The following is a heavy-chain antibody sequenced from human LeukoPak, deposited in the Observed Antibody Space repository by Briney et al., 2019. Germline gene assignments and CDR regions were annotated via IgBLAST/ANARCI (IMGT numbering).Heavy chain of an antibody. V-gene: IGHV4-59*02. CDR2: MYYSGTT. CDR1: GASVSSFY. D-gene: IGHD1-26*01. J-gene: IGHJ6*02. CDR3: AGQVGARIRYYYTSGLDV. Sequence: PSETLSLTCTGSGASVSSFYWTWIRQPPGKGLEWIGSMYYSGTTNYDPSFKSRVTISLDTSKNEFSLRLKSLTAADTAVYYCAGQVGARIRYYYTSGLDVWGQGTTVAVSS.